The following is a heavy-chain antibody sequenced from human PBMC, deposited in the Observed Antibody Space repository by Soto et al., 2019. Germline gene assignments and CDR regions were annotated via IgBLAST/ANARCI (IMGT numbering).Heavy chain of an antibody. Sequence: LRLSCAASGFTFSSYGMHWVRQAPGKGLEWVAVIWYDGSNKYYADSVKGRFTISRDNSKNTLYLQMNSLRAEDTAVYYCARAQYSYGYIDYWGQGTLVTVSS. CDR2: IWYDGSNK. D-gene: IGHD5-18*01. CDR3: ARAQYSYGYIDY. CDR1: GFTFSSYG. J-gene: IGHJ4*02. V-gene: IGHV3-33*01.